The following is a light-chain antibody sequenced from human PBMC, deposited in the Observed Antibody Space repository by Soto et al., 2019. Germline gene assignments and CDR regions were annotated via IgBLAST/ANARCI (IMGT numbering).Light chain of an antibody. CDR1: QSISSN. Sequence: EIVITQSPATLYVSPGERATLSCRASQSISSNLAWYQQKPGQAPRLLMFRTSSRATGFPARFSGSGSGTEFNLTISSLQSEDFGVYYCQQYNNWPRATLGGGTKVDIK. J-gene: IGKJ4*01. V-gene: IGKV3-15*01. CDR2: RTS. CDR3: QQYNNWPRAT.